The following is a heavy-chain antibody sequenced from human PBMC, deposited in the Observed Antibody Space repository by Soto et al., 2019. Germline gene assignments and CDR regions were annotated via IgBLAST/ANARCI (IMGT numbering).Heavy chain of an antibody. CDR1: GFSLSTSGVG. J-gene: IGHJ4*02. V-gene: IGHV2-5*02. CDR2: IYWDDDK. Sequence: GSGPTLVNPTQTLTLTCSFSGFSLSTSGVGVGWIRQPPGKALEWLALIYWDDDKLYSPSLKSRLTIAKDTSNQQVVLTMTNMDPADTATYYCSHSARIARVPYYFDFWGPGILVTVSS. CDR3: SHSARIARVPYYFDF. D-gene: IGHD2-15*01.